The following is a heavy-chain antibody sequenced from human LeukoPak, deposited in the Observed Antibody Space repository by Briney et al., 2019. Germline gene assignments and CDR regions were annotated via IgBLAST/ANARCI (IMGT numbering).Heavy chain of an antibody. V-gene: IGHV3-15*01. CDR2: IKSKGDGETT. D-gene: IGHD3-10*01. CDR3: IKDLGLPMIRGVIVS. Sequence: GESLRLSCAASGFTFTNAWVSWVRQAPGKGLEWVGRIKSKGDGETTDYAAPVKGRFTMSRDDSKDTLFLQMNGLMVEDTALYYCIKDLGLPMIRGVIVSWGQGTLVTVSS. CDR1: GFTFTNAW. J-gene: IGHJ4*02.